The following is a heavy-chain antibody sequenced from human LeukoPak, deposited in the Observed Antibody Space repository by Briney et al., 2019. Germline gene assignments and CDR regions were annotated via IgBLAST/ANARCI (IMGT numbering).Heavy chain of an antibody. J-gene: IGHJ4*02. V-gene: IGHV3-23*01. CDR1: GFTPSSYA. D-gene: IGHD3-10*01. CDR2: ITYSVGNT. Sequence: GGSLRHSCAAPGFTPSSYAISCGCQALREGLEWVSTITYSVGNTYYADSVKGRLTISRDNSKHTLYLQMKTLRAEDTAVYYCAKDPSDLGGSGSYNYFDCWGQGTLVTVSS. CDR3: AKDPSDLGGSGSYNYFDC.